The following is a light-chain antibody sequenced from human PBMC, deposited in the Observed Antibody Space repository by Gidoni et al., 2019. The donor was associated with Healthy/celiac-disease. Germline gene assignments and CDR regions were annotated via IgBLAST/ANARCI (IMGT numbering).Light chain of an antibody. CDR3: QSYDSSLSGVV. Sequence: QSVLTQPPSVSGAPGQRVTISCTGRSPNIGAGYDVHWYQQLPGTSPNLLSYGNSNRPSGVPDRFSGSKSGTSASLAITGLQAEDEADYYCQSYDSSLSGVVFGGGTKLTVL. CDR1: SPNIGAGYD. J-gene: IGLJ2*01. CDR2: GNS. V-gene: IGLV1-40*01.